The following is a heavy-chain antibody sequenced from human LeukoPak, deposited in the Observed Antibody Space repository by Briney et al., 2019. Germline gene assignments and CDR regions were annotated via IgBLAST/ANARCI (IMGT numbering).Heavy chain of an antibody. V-gene: IGHV1-3*01. D-gene: IGHD2-15*01. CDR1: GYTFTSYA. CDR2: INAGNGNT. J-gene: IGHJ6*02. Sequence: VASVKVSCKASGYTFTSYAMHWVRQAPGQRLEWMGWINAGNGNTKYSQKFQGRVTITRDTSASTAYMELSSLRSEDTAVYYCARDLTLPYCSGGSCYPDSYYYYYGMDVWGQGTTVTVSS. CDR3: ARDLTLPYCSGGSCYPDSYYYYYGMDV.